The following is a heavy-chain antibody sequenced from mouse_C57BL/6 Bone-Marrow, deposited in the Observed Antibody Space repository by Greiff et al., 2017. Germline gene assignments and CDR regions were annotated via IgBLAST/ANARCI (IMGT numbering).Heavy chain of an antibody. CDR3: AREFITTVPWFAY. V-gene: IGHV3-6*01. Sequence: EVQLKESGPGLVKPSQSLSLTCSVTGYSITSGYYWNWIRQFPGNKLEWMGYISYDGSNNYNPSLKNRISITRDTSKNQVFLKLNSVTTEDTATYYCAREFITTVPWFAYWGQGTLVTVSA. D-gene: IGHD1-1*01. CDR1: GYSITSGYY. J-gene: IGHJ3*01. CDR2: ISYDGSN.